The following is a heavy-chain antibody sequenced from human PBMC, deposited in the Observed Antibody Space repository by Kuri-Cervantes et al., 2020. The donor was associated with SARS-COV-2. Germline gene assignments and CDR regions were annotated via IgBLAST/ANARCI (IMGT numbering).Heavy chain of an antibody. CDR3: ARPSLNTGSYFPD. CDR2: IDQDGYEK. J-gene: IGHJ4*02. V-gene: IGHV3-7*03. CDR1: GFTFSSYW. D-gene: IGHD1-26*01. Sequence: GGSLRLSCAASGFTFSSYWMGWVRQAPGKGLEWVANIDQDGYEKYFVDPVKGRFSISRDNAKNSLFLQMNSLRAEDTAIYFCARPSLNTGSYFPDWGQGTLVTVSS.